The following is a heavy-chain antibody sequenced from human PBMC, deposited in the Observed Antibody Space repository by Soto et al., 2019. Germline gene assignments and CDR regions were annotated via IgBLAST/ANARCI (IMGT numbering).Heavy chain of an antibody. CDR2: ISGSGGST. CDR1: GFTFSSYA. Sequence: GGSLRLSCAASGFTFSSYAMSWVRQAPGKGLEWVSAISGSGGSTYYADSVKGRFTISRDNSKNTLYLQMNSLRAEDTAVYYWAKASAAMVSFYFDYWGQGTLVTVSS. V-gene: IGHV3-23*01. J-gene: IGHJ4*02. CDR3: AKASAAMVSFYFDY. D-gene: IGHD5-18*01.